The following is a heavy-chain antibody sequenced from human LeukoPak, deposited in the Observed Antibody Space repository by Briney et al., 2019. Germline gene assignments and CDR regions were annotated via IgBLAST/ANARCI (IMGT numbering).Heavy chain of an antibody. Sequence: ASVKVSCKASGYTFTSCDINWVRQAPGQGLEWMGWMNPNSGKTGYARKFQGRVTMTKNTSISTAYMEVSSLGYEDTAIYYRARGRPGLASAGTYDFWGQGTLITVSS. V-gene: IGHV1-8*01. CDR1: GYTFTSCD. D-gene: IGHD6-13*01. CDR2: MNPNSGKT. J-gene: IGHJ4*02. CDR3: ARGRPGLASAGTYDF.